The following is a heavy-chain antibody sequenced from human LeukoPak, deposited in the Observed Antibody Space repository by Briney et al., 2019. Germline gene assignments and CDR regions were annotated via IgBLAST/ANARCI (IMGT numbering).Heavy chain of an antibody. Sequence: PSETLSLTCTVSGGSISSYYWTWIRQPPGKGLEWLGHIYYSGSTHYNPSLKSPVTISIETSKNQFSLRMSSVTAADTAVYYCARGRVSSSTWYSTYYYYFYMDVWGKGTTVTVSS. V-gene: IGHV4-59*01. D-gene: IGHD1-1*01. CDR2: IYYSGST. J-gene: IGHJ6*03. CDR1: GGSISSYY. CDR3: ARGRVSSSTWYSTYYYYFYMDV.